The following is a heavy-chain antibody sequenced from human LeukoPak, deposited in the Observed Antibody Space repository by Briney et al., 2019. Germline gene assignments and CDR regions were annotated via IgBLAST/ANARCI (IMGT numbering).Heavy chain of an antibody. V-gene: IGHV4-34*01. J-gene: IGHJ4*02. Sequence: SETLSLTCAVYGGSLSGYYWSWIRQPPGKGLEWTGEINHSGSTNYNPSLKSRVTISVDTSKNQFSLKLSSVTAADTAVYYCARGLIWFGELSTPFDYWGQGTLVTVSS. CDR2: INHSGST. D-gene: IGHD3-10*01. CDR1: GGSLSGYY. CDR3: ARGLIWFGELSTPFDY.